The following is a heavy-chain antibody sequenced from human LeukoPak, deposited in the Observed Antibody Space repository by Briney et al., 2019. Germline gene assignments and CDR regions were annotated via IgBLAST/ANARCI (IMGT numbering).Heavy chain of an antibody. CDR1: GGSISSSSYY. V-gene: IGHV4-39*01. Sequence: SETLSLTCTVSGGSISSSSYYWGWIRQPPGKGLEWIGSIYYSGGTYYNPSLKSRVTISVDTSKNQFPLKLSSVTAADTAVYYCARTITIFGVVKDYWGQGTLVTVSS. CDR3: ARTITIFGVVKDY. J-gene: IGHJ4*02. CDR2: IYYSGGT. D-gene: IGHD3-3*01.